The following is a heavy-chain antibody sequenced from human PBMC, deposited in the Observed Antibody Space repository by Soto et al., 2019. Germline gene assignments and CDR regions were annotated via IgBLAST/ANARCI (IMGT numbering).Heavy chain of an antibody. V-gene: IGHV3-30*09. CDR2: ISFDGANK. D-gene: IGHD5-12*01. CDR1: GFTFSNFP. Sequence: PGGSLRLSCAASGFTFSNFPLHWVRQAPGKGLEWVAVISFDGANKYYADSVKGRFAISRDNSKNTVYLQMNSLRRDDTGVYYCWSRTLVATTYIQHWGHGTQVTVSS. J-gene: IGHJ1*01. CDR3: WSRTLVATTYIQH.